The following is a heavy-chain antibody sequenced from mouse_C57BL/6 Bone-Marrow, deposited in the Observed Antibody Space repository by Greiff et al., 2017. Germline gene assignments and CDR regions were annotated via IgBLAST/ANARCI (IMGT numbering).Heavy chain of an antibody. CDR2: ISNLDYSI. CDR3: AKREYMDY. CDR1: GFTFSDYG. D-gene: IGHD5-2*01. Sequence: EVKLMESGGGLVKPGGSLKLSCAASGFTFSDYGMAWVRQATRKGPEWVAFISNLDYSICYADTVTGRFTFSGENAKNTLSLEMSSLRSEDTAMYCYAKREYMDYWGQGTSVTVSS. V-gene: IGHV5-15*01. J-gene: IGHJ4*01.